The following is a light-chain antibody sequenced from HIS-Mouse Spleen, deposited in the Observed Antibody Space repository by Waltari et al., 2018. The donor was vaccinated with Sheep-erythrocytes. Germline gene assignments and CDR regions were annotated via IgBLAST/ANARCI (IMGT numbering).Light chain of an antibody. CDR2: GAS. J-gene: IGKJ1*01. Sequence: EIVMTQSPATLSVSPGERATLSCRASQSVSSNLAWYQQKPGQAPRLLIYGASTRATGIPARFSGSGSGTEFTLTISSMQSKDFAVYYCQQYNNWPETFGQGTK. V-gene: IGKV3-15*01. CDR3: QQYNNWPET. CDR1: QSVSSN.